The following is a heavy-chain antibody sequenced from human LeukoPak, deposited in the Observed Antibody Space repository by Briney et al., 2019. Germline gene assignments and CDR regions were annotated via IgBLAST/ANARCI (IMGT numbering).Heavy chain of an antibody. D-gene: IGHD3-9*01. CDR2: ISGRCGNT. CDR3: AKATPDILTGYKDC. V-gene: IGHV3-23*01. Sequence: GGSLRLSCAPSVFTFSSYAMSWVREAPGKGLEWVSSISGRCGNTHYADSVKCRYTISRDNSKNTLYLQKNSLGAEAKAVYYCAKATPDILTGYKDCWGQGTLVTVSS. CDR1: VFTFSSYA. J-gene: IGHJ4*02.